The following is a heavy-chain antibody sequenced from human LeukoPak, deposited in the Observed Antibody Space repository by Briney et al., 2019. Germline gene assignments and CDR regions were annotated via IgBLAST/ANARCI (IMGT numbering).Heavy chain of an antibody. V-gene: IGHV1-69*13. Sequence: GASVKVSCKASGGTFSSYAISWVRQAPGQGLEWMGGIIPIFGTANYAQKFQGRVTITADESTTTTYMELNSLRSEDTAVYFCARDRSGYHYDSSGNIRDISPYYFDYWGQGTLLTVSS. CDR3: ARDRSGYHYDSSGNIRDISPYYFDY. CDR2: IIPIFGTA. J-gene: IGHJ4*02. CDR1: GGTFSSYA. D-gene: IGHD3-22*01.